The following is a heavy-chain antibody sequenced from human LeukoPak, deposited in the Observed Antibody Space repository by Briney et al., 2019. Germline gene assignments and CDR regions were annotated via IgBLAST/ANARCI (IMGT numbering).Heavy chain of an antibody. V-gene: IGHV4-31*03. J-gene: IGHJ3*02. Sequence: PSQTLSLTCTVSGGSISSGGYYWSWIRQHPGKGLEWIGYIYYSGSTYYNPSLKSRVTISVDTSKNQFSLKLSSVTAADTAVYYCARVLMVYGDAFDIWGQGTMVTVSS. CDR3: ARVLMVYGDAFDI. CDR1: GGSISSGGYY. CDR2: IYYSGST. D-gene: IGHD2-8*01.